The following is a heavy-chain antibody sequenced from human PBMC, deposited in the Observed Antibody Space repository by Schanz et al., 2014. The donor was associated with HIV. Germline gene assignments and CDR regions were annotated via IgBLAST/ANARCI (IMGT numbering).Heavy chain of an antibody. CDR2: MSYDGVRK. CDR1: GLTFRNYW. J-gene: IGHJ6*02. D-gene: IGHD3-22*01. CDR3: AKDRNWYDSKYRGKGNYYYFYGMDF. V-gene: IGHV3-33*05. Sequence: VQLAESGGALVQPGGSLRLSCAVSGLTFRNYWMAWVRQAPGKGLEWVAVMSYDGVRKYLGDSVKGRFTISRDNSKNTVYLQLKSLRVEDTAVYYCAKDRNWYDSKYRGKGNYYYFYGMDFWGQGTTVTVSS.